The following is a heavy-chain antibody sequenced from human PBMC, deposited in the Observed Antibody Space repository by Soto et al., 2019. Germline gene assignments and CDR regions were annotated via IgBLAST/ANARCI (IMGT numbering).Heavy chain of an antibody. CDR3: AKGHLYRDAFDI. J-gene: IGHJ3*02. V-gene: IGHV1-24*01. CDR1: GHTLTELS. CDR2: FDPEDGET. Sequence: ASVKVSCKVSGHTLTELSMHWVRQAPGEGLEWMGGFDPEDGETIYAQKFQGRVTMTEDTSTDTAYMELSSLRSEDTAVYYCAKGHLYRDAFDIWGQGTMGTVSS.